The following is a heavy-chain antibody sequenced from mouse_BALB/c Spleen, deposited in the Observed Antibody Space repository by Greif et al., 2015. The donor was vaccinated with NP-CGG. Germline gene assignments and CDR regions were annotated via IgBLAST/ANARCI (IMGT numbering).Heavy chain of an antibody. CDR2: INSNGGST. V-gene: IGHV5-6-2*01. D-gene: IGHD2-3*01. J-gene: IGHJ4*01. CDR1: GFTFSSYY. CDR3: ARGGLLGAMDY. Sequence: EVHLVESGGGLAELGGSLKLSCAASGFTFSSYYMSWVRQTPEKRLELVAAINSNGGSTYYPDTVKGRFTISRDNAKNSLYLQMSSLKSEDTSLYYCARGGLLGAMDYWGQGTSVTVSS.